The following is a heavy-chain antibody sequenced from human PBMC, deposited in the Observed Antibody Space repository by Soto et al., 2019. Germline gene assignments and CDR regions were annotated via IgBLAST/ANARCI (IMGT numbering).Heavy chain of an antibody. V-gene: IGHV3-30*18. CDR3: AKHMDDSGYFYVEGADH. J-gene: IGHJ4*02. Sequence: GGSLRLSCVASGFTFGRYAMHWVRQPPGRGLEWVAVISYTGANTYYVGSVRGRFTISRDNSKNPLYLQMNSLRAEDTAMYYCAKHMDDSGYFYVEGADHWGQGTLVTVSS. CDR2: ISYTGANT. D-gene: IGHD3-22*01. CDR1: GFTFGRYA.